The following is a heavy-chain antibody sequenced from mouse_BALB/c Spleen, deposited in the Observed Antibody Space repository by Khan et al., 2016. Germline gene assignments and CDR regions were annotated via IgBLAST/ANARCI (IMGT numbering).Heavy chain of an antibody. V-gene: IGHV3-1*02. CDR3: ARAGDFYDSYWFFDV. CDR2: IHYSGST. J-gene: IGHJ1*01. D-gene: IGHD1-1*01. Sequence: VQLQQSGPDLVKPSQSLSLTCTVTGYSISSGYSWHWIRQFPGNKLEWMGSIHYSGSTKYNPPLKSRISIPRDTSKNQFFLQLNSVTTEDTATYYCARAGDFYDSYWFFDVWGAGTTVTVSS. CDR1: GYSISSGYS.